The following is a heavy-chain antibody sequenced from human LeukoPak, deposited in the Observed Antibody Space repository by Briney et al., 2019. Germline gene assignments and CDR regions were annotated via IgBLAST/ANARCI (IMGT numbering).Heavy chain of an antibody. J-gene: IGHJ6*03. Sequence: SVKVSCKASGGTFSSYAISWVRQAPGQGLEWMGRIIPIFGTANYTQKFQGRVTITTDESTSTAYMELSSLRSEDTAVYYCARDSGWYDYYYYMDVWGKGTTVTVSS. D-gene: IGHD6-19*01. CDR3: ARDSGWYDYYYYMDV. CDR2: IIPIFGTA. CDR1: GGTFSSYA. V-gene: IGHV1-69*05.